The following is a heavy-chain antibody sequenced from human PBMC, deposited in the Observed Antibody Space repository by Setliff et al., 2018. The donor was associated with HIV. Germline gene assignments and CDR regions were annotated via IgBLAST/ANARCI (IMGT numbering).Heavy chain of an antibody. CDR3: ARTLDPGITMIVPLDY. V-gene: IGHV7-4-1*02. J-gene: IGHJ4*02. Sequence: ASVKVSCKASGYTFTSCAMNWVRQAPGQGLEWMGWINTNTGNPTYAQGFTGRFVFSLDTSVSTAYLQISSLKAEDTAVYYCARTLDPGITMIVPLDYWGQGTLDTVAS. CDR2: INTNTGNP. D-gene: IGHD3-22*01. CDR1: GYTFTSCA.